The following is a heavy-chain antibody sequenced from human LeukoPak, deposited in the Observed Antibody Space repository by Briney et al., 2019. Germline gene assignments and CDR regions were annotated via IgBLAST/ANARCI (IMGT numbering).Heavy chain of an antibody. V-gene: IGHV4-61*02. CDR3: ARGLERRLGYFDY. CDR2: IYYSGIT. D-gene: IGHD1-1*01. J-gene: IGHJ4*02. CDR1: GGSISSGCYY. Sequence: SQTLSLTCNVSGGSISSGCYYWSWIRQPAGKGLEWIGRIYYSGITDYNPSLKSRVTISVDTSKNQFSLRLRSVTAADTAVYYCARGLERRLGYFDYWGQGTLVTVPS.